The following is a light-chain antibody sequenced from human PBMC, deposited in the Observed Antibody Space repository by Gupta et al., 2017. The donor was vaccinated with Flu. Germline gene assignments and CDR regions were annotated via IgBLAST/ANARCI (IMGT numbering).Light chain of an antibody. Sequence: TCTEYTVGHKYFCWYQQNSGQSPVIVIYPDNTRPSGIPELFSCSNSGNTATLSIRFTPYGHAPDYYCQALYSTTAVFGFWTKLTVL. V-gene: IGLV3-1*01. CDR1: TVGHKY. J-gene: IGLJ3*02. CDR3: QALYSTTAV. CDR2: PDN.